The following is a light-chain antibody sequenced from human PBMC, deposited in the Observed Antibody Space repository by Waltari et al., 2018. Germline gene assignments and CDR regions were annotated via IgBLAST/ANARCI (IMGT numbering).Light chain of an antibody. Sequence: QSVLTQPPSASGTPGQRVTISCSGSSSNIGSAYVYWYQHLPGAAPKLLIYRNNRRPSGVPDRFSGSKSGTSASLAINGLRSEDEGDYYCAAGDDSLRGQFGGGTKLTVL. CDR1: SSNIGSAY. CDR3: AAGDDSLRGQ. CDR2: RNN. V-gene: IGLV1-47*01. J-gene: IGLJ2*01.